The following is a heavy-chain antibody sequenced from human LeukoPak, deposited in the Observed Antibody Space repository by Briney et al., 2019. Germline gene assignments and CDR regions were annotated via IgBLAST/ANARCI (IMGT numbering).Heavy chain of an antibody. CDR3: ARVGSHGYFDY. CDR1: GFTFSDFY. CDR2: ISSSGSTI. V-gene: IGHV3-11*01. Sequence: GSLRLSCAASGFTFSDFYMSWISQAPGKGLEWVSYISSSGSTIYYADSVKGRFTISRDNAKNSLYLQMNSLRAEDTAVYYCARVGSHGYFDYWGQGTLVTVSS. D-gene: IGHD1-26*01. J-gene: IGHJ4*02.